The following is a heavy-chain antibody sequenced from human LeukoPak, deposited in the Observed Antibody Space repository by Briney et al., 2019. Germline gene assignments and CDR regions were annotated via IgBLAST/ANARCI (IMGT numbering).Heavy chain of an antibody. CDR3: ARAARGYHY. CDR2: IIGSGDIT. V-gene: IGHV3-23*01. CDR1: GFTFSNYV. Sequence: PGGSLSLSCAVSGFTFSNYVMSWVRQAPGKGLEWVSGIIGSGDITYYADSVKGRFTISRDNSKNTLYLQMSTLRADDTGVYYCARAARGYHYWGQGTRVTVSS. J-gene: IGHJ4*02. D-gene: IGHD5-12*01.